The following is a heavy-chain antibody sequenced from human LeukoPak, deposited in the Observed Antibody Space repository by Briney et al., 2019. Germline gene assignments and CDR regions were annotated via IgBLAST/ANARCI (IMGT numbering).Heavy chain of an antibody. CDR3: ARDYRPAVAKVFAPYLVQKYFDY. CDR1: GFTFSSYG. V-gene: IGHV3-30*03. CDR2: ISYDGSNK. J-gene: IGHJ4*02. Sequence: GGSLRLSCAASGFTFSSYGMHWVRQAPGKGLEWVAFISYDGSNKYYADSVKGRFTISRDNSKNTLYLQMNSLRAEDTAVYYCARDYRPAVAKVFAPYLVQKYFDYWGQGTLVTVSS. D-gene: IGHD5-12*01.